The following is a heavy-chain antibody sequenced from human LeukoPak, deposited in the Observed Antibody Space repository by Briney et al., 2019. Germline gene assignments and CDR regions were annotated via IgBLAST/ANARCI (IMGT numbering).Heavy chain of an antibody. J-gene: IGHJ3*02. CDR2: ISGSGGST. CDR1: GFTVSSNY. CDR3: AKAKGITMIVVVQDAFDI. D-gene: IGHD3-22*01. V-gene: IGHV3-23*01. Sequence: GGSLRLSCAASGFTVSSNYMSWVRQAPGKGLEWVSAISGSGGSTYYADSVKGRFTISRDNSKNTLYLQMNSLRAEDTAVYYCAKAKGITMIVVVQDAFDIWGQGTMVTVSS.